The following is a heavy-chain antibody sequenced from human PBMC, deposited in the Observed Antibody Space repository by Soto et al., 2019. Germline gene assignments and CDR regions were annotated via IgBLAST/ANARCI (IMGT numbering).Heavy chain of an antibody. D-gene: IGHD1-26*01. CDR3: ARVRSLIVGAILY. J-gene: IGHJ4*02. V-gene: IGHV1-46*01. Sequence: ASVKVSCKASGYTFTSYYMHWVRRAPGQGLEWMGIINPSGGSTSYAQKFQGRVTMTRGTSTSTVYMELSSLRSEDTAVYYCARVRSLIVGAILYWGQGTLVTVSS. CDR2: INPSGGST. CDR1: GYTFTSYY.